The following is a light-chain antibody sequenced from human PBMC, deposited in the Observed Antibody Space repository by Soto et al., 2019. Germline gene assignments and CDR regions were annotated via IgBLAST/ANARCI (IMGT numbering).Light chain of an antibody. CDR2: GSS. J-gene: IGKJ2*01. CDR1: QSVNSNF. Sequence: EIALTQSPGTLYLSPGERATLSCRTSQSVNSNFLAWYQQKPGQAPRLLVYGSSTRAAGVPDRFSGSGSGTDFTLTISRLEPEDFAVYYCQQYGRAPLLYTFGQGTKLGVK. V-gene: IGKV3-20*01. CDR3: QQYGRAPLLYT.